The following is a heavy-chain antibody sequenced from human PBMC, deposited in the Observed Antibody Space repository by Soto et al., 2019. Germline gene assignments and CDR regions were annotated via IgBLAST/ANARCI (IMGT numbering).Heavy chain of an antibody. V-gene: IGHV3-43*01. J-gene: IGHJ4*02. CDR3: AKDTSPSYYYDSSGYYSYFDY. CDR1: GVTFDDYT. CDR2: ISWDGGST. D-gene: IGHD3-22*01. Sequence: GGSLRLSCAASGVTFDDYTMHWVRQAPGKGLEWVSLISWDGGSTYYADSVKGRFTISRDNSKNSLYLQMNSLRTEDTALYYCAKDTSPSYYYDSSGYYSYFDYWGQGTLVTVSS.